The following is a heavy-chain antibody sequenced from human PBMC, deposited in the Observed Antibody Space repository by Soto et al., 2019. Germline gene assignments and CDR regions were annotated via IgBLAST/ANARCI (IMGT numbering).Heavy chain of an antibody. CDR3: ARVPATAIYYFDY. CDR1: GGTFSSYT. D-gene: IGHD2-2*01. CDR2: IIPLLGIA. J-gene: IGHJ4*02. V-gene: IGHV1-69*02. Sequence: QVQLVQSGAEVKKPGSSVKVSCKASGGTFSSYTISWVRQAPGQGLEWMGRIIPLLGIANYAQKFQGRVTITADKSTSTTYMELSSLRSEDTAVYYCARVPATAIYYFDYWGQGTLVTVSS.